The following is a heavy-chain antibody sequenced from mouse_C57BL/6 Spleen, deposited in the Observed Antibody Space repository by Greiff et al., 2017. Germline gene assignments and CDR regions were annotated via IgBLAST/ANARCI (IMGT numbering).Heavy chain of an antibody. Sequence: EVQLQESGPGLVKPSQSLSLTCSVTGYSITSGYYWNWIRQFPGNKLEWMGYISYDGSNNYNPSLKNRISITRDTSKNQFFLKLNSVTTEDTATYYCARGRITTEGFAYWGQGTLVTVSA. V-gene: IGHV3-6*01. CDR1: GYSITSGYY. J-gene: IGHJ3*01. CDR2: ISYDGSN. D-gene: IGHD1-1*01. CDR3: ARGRITTEGFAY.